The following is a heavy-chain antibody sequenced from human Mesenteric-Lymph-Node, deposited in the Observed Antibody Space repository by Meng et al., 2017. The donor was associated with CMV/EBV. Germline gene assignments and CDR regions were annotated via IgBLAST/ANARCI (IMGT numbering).Heavy chain of an antibody. J-gene: IGHJ4*02. CDR1: GFTFISYA. V-gene: IGHV3-23*01. CDR2: IDGSGRRT. Sequence: GGSLRLSCAASGFTFISYAMTWVRQAPGKGLEWVASIDGSGRRTYHADSVKGRFTISRDNSKNTLYLQMDSLRAEDTAVYYCAKERVDSSRWTDFDYWGQGTLVTVPQ. CDR3: AKERVDSSRWTDFDY. D-gene: IGHD6-13*01.